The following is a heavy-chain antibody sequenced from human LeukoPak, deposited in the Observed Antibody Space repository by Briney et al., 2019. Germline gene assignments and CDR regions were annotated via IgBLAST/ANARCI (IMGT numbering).Heavy chain of an antibody. V-gene: IGHV3-21*01. Sequence: PGGSLRLSCAASGFTFSSYGMNWVRQAPGKGLEWVSSISSRSTYIYHADSVKGRFTISRDNAKNSLFLQMNSLRAEDTAVYFCAKSTRAVMAMMDVWGKGTTVTVSS. D-gene: IGHD3-16*01. CDR1: GFTFSSYG. CDR2: ISSRSTYI. CDR3: AKSTRAVMAMMDV. J-gene: IGHJ6*04.